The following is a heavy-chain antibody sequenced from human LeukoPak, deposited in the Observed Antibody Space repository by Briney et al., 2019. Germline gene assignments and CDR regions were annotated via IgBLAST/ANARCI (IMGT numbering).Heavy chain of an antibody. CDR3: AKGHSSGWYLDS. D-gene: IGHD6-19*01. J-gene: IGHJ4*02. CDR2: TSYDGSNK. CDR1: GFTFSSYD. V-gene: IGHV3-30*18. Sequence: PGGSLRLSCAASGFTFSSYDMHWVRQAPGKGLERVALTSYDGSNKYYADSVKGRFTISRDSSTNTLYLQMISLRAEDTAVYYCAKGHSSGWYLDSWGQGTLVTVSS.